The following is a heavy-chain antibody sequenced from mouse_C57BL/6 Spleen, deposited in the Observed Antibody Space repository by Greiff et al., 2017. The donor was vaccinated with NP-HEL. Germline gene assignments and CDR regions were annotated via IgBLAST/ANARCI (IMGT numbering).Heavy chain of an antibody. V-gene: IGHV1-50*01. CDR2: IDPSDSYT. CDR3: ARSQTGTPYFDY. Sequence: VQLQQPGAELVKPGASVKLSCKASGYTFTSYWMQWVKQRPGQGLEWIGEIDPSDSYTNYNQKFKGKATLTVDTSSSTAYMQLSSLTSEDSAVYYCARSQTGTPYFDYWGQGTTLTVSS. D-gene: IGHD4-1*01. J-gene: IGHJ2*01. CDR1: GYTFTSYW.